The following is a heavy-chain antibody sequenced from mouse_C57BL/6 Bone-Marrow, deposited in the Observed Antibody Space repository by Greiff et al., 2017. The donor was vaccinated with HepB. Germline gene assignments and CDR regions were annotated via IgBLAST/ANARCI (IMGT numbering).Heavy chain of an antibody. Sequence: VKLVESGPGLVQPSQSLSITCTVSGFSLTSYGVHWVRQSPEKGLEWLGVIWSGGSTDYNAAFISRMSISKDNSKSQVFFKMNSLQADDTAIYYCAITGTSYYYAMDYWGQGTSVTVSS. J-gene: IGHJ4*01. D-gene: IGHD4-1*01. CDR3: AITGTSYYYAMDY. V-gene: IGHV2-2*01. CDR2: IWSGGST. CDR1: GFSLTSYG.